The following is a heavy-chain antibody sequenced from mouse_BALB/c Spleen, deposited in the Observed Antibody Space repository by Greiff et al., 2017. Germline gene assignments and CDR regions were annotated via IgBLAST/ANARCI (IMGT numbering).Heavy chain of an antibody. V-gene: IGHV2-9*02. CDR1: GFSLTSYG. CDR3: ARKSLYHGNPWAMDY. J-gene: IGHJ4*01. Sequence: QVQLKESGPGLVAPSQSLSITCTVSGFSLTSYGVHWVRQPPGKGLEWLGVIWAGGSTNYNSALMSRLSISKDNSKSQVFLKMNSLQTDDTAMYYCARKSLYHGNPWAMDYWGQGTSVTVSS. CDR2: IWAGGST. D-gene: IGHD2-1*01.